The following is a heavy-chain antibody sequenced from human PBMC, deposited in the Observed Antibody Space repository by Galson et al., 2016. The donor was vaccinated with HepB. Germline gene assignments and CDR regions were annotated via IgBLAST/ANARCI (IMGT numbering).Heavy chain of an antibody. Sequence: TLSLTCTVSGGSISSRNYYWGWIRQPPGKGLEWIGSINYSGNTYYNPSLKSRVTMSIDTSKNQFSLRLSSVTAADTAVYYCARVAWYQYGSGSYDYWGQGTLVSVSS. D-gene: IGHD3-10*01. CDR2: INYSGNT. J-gene: IGHJ4*02. V-gene: IGHV4-39*01. CDR3: ARVAWYQYGSGSYDY. CDR1: GGSISSRNYY.